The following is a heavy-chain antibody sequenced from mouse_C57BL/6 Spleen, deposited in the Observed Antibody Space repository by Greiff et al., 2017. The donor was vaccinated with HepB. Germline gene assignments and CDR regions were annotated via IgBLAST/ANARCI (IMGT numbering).Heavy chain of an antibody. V-gene: IGHV5-6*01. D-gene: IGHD3-3*01. CDR1: GFTFSSYG. J-gene: IGHJ2*01. CDR2: ISSGGSYT. Sequence: VQLVESGGDLVKPGGSLKLSCAASGFTFSSYGMSWVRQTPDKRLEWVATISSGGSYTYYPDSVKGRFTISRDNAKNTLYLQMSSLKSEDTAMYYCARHGGGDVGYWGQGTTLTVSS. CDR3: ARHGGGDVGY.